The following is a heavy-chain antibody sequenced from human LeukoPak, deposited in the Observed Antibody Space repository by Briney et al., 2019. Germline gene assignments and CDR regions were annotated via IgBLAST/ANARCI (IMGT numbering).Heavy chain of an antibody. CDR2: ISGSGGST. D-gene: IGHD5-18*01. Sequence: GGSLRLSCAASGFTFSSYAMSWVRQAPGKGLEWVSAISGSGGSTYYADSVKGRLTISRDNSKNTLYLQMNSLRAEDTAVYYCAKSPPNIPIQLWLVSYWGQGTLVTVSS. V-gene: IGHV3-23*01. J-gene: IGHJ4*02. CDR3: AKSPPNIPIQLWLVSY. CDR1: GFTFSSYA.